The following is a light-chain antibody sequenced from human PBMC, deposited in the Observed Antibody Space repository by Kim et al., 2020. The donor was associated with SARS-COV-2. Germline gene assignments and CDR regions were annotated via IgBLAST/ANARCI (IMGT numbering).Light chain of an antibody. CDR1: RSVSSSS. CDR2: GAS. V-gene: IGKV3-20*01. J-gene: IGKJ4*01. Sequence: APGERATLSCRASRSVSSSSLAWYQQQPGQAPRLLIYGASSRATGIPDRCSGSGSGTDFTRTISRLEPEDFAVYYCQQYGSSPLTFGGGTKVDIK. CDR3: QQYGSSPLT.